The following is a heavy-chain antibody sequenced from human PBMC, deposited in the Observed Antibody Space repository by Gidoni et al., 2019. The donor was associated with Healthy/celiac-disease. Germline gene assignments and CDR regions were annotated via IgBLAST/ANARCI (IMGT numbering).Heavy chain of an antibody. J-gene: IGHJ4*02. CDR2: IIPIFGTA. Sequence: QVQLVQSGAEVKKPRSSVKVSCKASGCPFSSYAISWVRQAPGQGLEWMGGIIPIFGTANYAQKVQGRVTITADESTSTAYMELSSLRSEDTDVYYCASSAMARGDFDYWGQGTLVTVSS. V-gene: IGHV1-69*01. CDR3: ASSAMARGDFDY. D-gene: IGHD5-18*01. CDR1: GCPFSSYA.